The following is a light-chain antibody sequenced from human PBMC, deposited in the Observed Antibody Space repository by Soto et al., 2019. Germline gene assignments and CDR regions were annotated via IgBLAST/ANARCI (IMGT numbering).Light chain of an antibody. CDR3: QQANSPPLT. CDR2: AAS. Sequence: DIQMTQSPSSVSASVGDRVTITCRASERINTYLAWYQQQPGKAPKLLIYAASSLQSGVPSRFSGSGSGTEFTLTISNLQPEDFATYYCQQANSPPLTFGGGTKVAIK. CDR1: ERINTY. V-gene: IGKV1-12*01. J-gene: IGKJ4*01.